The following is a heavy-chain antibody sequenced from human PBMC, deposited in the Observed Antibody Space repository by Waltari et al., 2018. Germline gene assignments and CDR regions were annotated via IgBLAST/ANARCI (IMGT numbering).Heavy chain of an antibody. V-gene: IGHV4-39*07. J-gene: IGHJ3*02. Sequence: QLQLQESGPGLVKPSETLSLTCTVSGGSISSSSYYWGWIRQPPGKGLEWIGSIYYSGSTYYNPSLKGRVTISVDTSKNQFSLKLSSVTAADTAVYYCARARDYGDYLDAFDIWGQGTMVTVSS. CDR2: IYYSGST. CDR3: ARARDYGDYLDAFDI. D-gene: IGHD4-17*01. CDR1: GGSISSSSYY.